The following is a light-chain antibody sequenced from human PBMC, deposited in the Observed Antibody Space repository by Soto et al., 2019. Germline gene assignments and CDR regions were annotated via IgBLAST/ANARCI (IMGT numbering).Light chain of an antibody. J-gene: IGKJ5*01. Sequence: EIVLTQSPGTLSLSPGERATLSCRASQSVSSNFLAWYQQKSGQAPRLLIYVASSRATGIPGRFSGRGSGTDCTLTLSRLEPEDFAVYDCQQSASSPITFGQGTRLEIK. CDR2: VAS. V-gene: IGKV3-20*01. CDR1: QSVSSNF. CDR3: QQSASSPIT.